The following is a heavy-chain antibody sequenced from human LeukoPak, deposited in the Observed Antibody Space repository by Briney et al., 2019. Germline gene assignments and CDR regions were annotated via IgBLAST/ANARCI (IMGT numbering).Heavy chain of an antibody. J-gene: IGHJ4*02. V-gene: IGHV3-23*01. Sequence: GGSLRLSSAASGFTFSSYDMSWVRQAPGKGLDWVSAISGSGGRTFYAESVKGRFTISRDNSDNTIYLEMNSLRAEDTALYYCARDLNYRGSYVTPPLDYWGQGTLVTVSS. CDR2: ISGSGGRT. CDR3: ARDLNYRGSYVTPPLDY. D-gene: IGHD1-26*01. CDR1: GFTFSSYD.